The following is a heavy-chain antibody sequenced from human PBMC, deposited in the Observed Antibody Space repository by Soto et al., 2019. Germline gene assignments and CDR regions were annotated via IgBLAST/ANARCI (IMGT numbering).Heavy chain of an antibody. D-gene: IGHD1-26*01. CDR2: ISSSGTTI. J-gene: IGHJ4*02. CDR3: ARDPVSGSYSPLDY. V-gene: IGHV3-11*01. CDR1: GFTFSDYY. Sequence: QVQLVESGGGLVKPGGSLRLSCAASGFTFSDYYMSWIRQAPGKGLEWISYISSSGTTIYYAASVKGRFTISRDNAKNSLYLYMTSLRAEDTAVYYCARDPVSGSYSPLDYWGQGTLVAASS.